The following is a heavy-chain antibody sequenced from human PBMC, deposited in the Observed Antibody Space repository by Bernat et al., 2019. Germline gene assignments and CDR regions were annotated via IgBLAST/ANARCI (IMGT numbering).Heavy chain of an antibody. CDR1: GYTFTNYR. V-gene: IGHV5-51*01. J-gene: IGHJ4*01. D-gene: IGHD3-22*01. CDR2: TNPADSET. Sequence: EVQLVQSGAEVIQPGESLKISCKGSGYTFTNYRIAWVRHMPGKGLEWMGITNPADSETGYSPSFQGQVTISADKSISTAYLQWSSLKASETAMYYCARQYYDDSSGHSFDNWGEGTQVTVSS. CDR3: ARQYYDDSSGHSFDN.